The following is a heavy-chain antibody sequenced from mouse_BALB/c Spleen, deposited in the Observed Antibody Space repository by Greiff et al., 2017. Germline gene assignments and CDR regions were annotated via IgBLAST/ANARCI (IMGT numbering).Heavy chain of an antibody. CDR2: INPSNGRT. D-gene: IGHD2-2*01. J-gene: IGHJ2*01. V-gene: IGHV1S81*02. CDR3: ARSPVYYGYDVGFDY. CDR1: GYTFTSYW. Sequence: QVQLQQPGAELVKPGASVKLSCKASGYTFTSYWMHWVKQRPGQGLEWIGEINPSNGRTNYNEKFKSKATLTVDKSSSTAYMQLSSLTSEDSAVYYCARSPVYYGYDVGFDYWGQGTTLTVSS.